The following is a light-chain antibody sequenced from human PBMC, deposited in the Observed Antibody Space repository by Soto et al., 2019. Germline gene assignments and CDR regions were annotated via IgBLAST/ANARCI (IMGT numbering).Light chain of an antibody. CDR1: QNIRKY. V-gene: IGKV1-33*01. Sequence: DIQMTQSPSSLSASVGDRVTITCQASQNIRKYLNWYQHKLGKAPRLLISDASHLEPGVPSRFSASWSGTDFTLTISDLQPGDRATYFCQQYDELPYTFGGGTRLEI. J-gene: IGKJ2*01. CDR3: QQYDELPYT. CDR2: DAS.